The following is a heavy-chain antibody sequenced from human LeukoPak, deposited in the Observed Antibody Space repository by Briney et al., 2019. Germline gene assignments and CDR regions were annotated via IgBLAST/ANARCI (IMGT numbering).Heavy chain of an antibody. Sequence: PGGSLRLSCAASGFTFSSYGMHWVRQAPGKGLEWVAFIRYDGSNKYYADSVKGRFTISRDNSKNTPYLQMNSLRAEDTAVYYCAKGQWDLFGVVNGPFDYWGQGTLVTVSS. D-gene: IGHD3-3*01. CDR2: IRYDGSNK. CDR1: GFTFSSYG. J-gene: IGHJ4*02. CDR3: AKGQWDLFGVVNGPFDY. V-gene: IGHV3-30*02.